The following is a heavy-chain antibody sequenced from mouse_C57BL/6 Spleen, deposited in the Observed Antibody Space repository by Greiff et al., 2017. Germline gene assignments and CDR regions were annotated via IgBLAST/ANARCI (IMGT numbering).Heavy chain of an antibody. D-gene: IGHD3-2*02. CDR2: INYDGSST. J-gene: IGHJ2*01. V-gene: IGHV5-16*01. CDR1: GFTFSDYY. CDR3: ARQLRLYYFDY. Sequence: DVKLVESEGGLVQPGSSMKLSCTASGFTFSDYYMAWVRQVPEKGLEWVANINYDGSSTYYLDSLKSRFIISRDNAKNILYLQMSSLKSEDTATYYCARQLRLYYFDYWGQGTTLTVSS.